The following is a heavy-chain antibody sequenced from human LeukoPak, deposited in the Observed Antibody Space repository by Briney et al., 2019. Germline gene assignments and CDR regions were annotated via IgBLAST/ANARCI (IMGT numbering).Heavy chain of an antibody. CDR2: IKQDGSEK. CDR3: ATTQTFDY. CDR1: GFTFSNYW. Sequence: GESLRLSCIASGFTFSNYWMSWVRQAPGKGLEWVANIKQDGSEKYYVDSVKGRFSISRDNAKSSLDLQMNNLRAEDTGMYYCATTQTFDYWGQGTLVTVSS. J-gene: IGHJ4*02. V-gene: IGHV3-7*03.